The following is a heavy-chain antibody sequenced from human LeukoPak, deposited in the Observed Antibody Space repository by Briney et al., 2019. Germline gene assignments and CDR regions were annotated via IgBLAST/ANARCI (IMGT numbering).Heavy chain of an antibody. Sequence: ASVKVSCKASGYTFTGYYMHWVRQAPGQGLEWMGWINPNSGGTNYAQKFQGRVTMTRDTSISTAYMELSRLRSDDTAVYYCARDLGSGWNNDAFDIWGQGTMVTASS. CDR1: GYTFTGYY. CDR2: INPNSGGT. CDR3: ARDLGSGWNNDAFDI. J-gene: IGHJ3*02. V-gene: IGHV1-2*02. D-gene: IGHD6-19*01.